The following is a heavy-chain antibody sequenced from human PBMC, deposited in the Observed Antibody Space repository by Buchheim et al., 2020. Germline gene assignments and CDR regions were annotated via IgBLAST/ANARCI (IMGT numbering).Heavy chain of an antibody. CDR3: ARGSGDILTDYYFDY. CDR1: GFTFSSYS. Sequence: VQLVESGGGVVQPGGSLRLSCAASGFTFSSYSMNWVRQAPGKGLEWVSSISSSSTYIYYADSVKGRFTISRDNAKNSLFLQMNSLRAEDTAVYYCARGSGDILTDYYFDYWGQGTL. D-gene: IGHD3-9*01. J-gene: IGHJ4*02. CDR2: ISSSSTYI. V-gene: IGHV3-21*01.